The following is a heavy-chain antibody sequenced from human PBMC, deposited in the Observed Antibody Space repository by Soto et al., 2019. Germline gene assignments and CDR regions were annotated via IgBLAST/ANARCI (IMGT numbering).Heavy chain of an antibody. V-gene: IGHV4-59*08. J-gene: IGHJ3*02. Sequence: QVQLQESGPGLVKPSETLSLTCTVSGGSISSYYWSWIRQPPGKGLEWIGYIYYSGSTNYNPSLKSLFTISVDTSKNPFSLKLSSVTAADTAVYYCARRYCSGGSCYLAEGAFDIWGQGTMVTVSS. CDR3: ARRYCSGGSCYLAEGAFDI. D-gene: IGHD2-15*01. CDR2: IYYSGST. CDR1: GGSISSYY.